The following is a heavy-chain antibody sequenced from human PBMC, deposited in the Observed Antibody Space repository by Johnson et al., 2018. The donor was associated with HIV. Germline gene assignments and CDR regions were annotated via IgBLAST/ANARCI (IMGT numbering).Heavy chain of an antibody. CDR3: AREHGPDEGYYDGRYYSGFDI. Sequence: VQLVESGGGFVQPGGSLRLSCAASGFTFSSYWMHWVRQAPGKGLVWVSRINSDGSSTSYADSVKGRFTISRDNSNNTLYLQMNSLRTEDTAVYYCAREHGPDEGYYDGRYYSGFDIWGQGTMVTVSS. CDR2: INSDGSST. D-gene: IGHD3-22*01. CDR1: GFTFSSYW. J-gene: IGHJ3*02. V-gene: IGHV3-74*01.